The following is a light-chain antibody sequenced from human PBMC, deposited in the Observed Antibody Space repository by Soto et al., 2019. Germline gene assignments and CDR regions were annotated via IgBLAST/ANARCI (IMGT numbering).Light chain of an antibody. CDR2: YAS. CDR3: QQRSNWPPIT. V-gene: IGKV3-11*01. Sequence: EIVLTQSPATLSLSPLERATLSCMASQSVSSNLAWYQQKPGQAPRLLIYYASTRDTGVPARFSGSGSGTDFTLTISSLEPEDFAVYYCQQRSNWPPITFGQGTRLEIK. CDR1: QSVSSN. J-gene: IGKJ5*01.